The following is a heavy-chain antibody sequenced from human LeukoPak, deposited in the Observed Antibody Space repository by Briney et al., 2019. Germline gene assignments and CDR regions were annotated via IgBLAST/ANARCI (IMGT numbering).Heavy chain of an antibody. CDR3: ARPIKGNGYDAFDI. D-gene: IGHD5-24*01. CDR1: GGSISSSSYY. V-gene: IGHV4-39*07. CDR2: IYYSGST. J-gene: IGHJ3*02. Sequence: PSETLSLTCTVSGGSISSSSYYWGWIRQPPGKGLEWIGSIYYSGSTYYNPSLKSRVTISVDTSKNQFSLKLSSVTAADTAVYYCARPIKGNGYDAFDIWGQGTMVTVSS.